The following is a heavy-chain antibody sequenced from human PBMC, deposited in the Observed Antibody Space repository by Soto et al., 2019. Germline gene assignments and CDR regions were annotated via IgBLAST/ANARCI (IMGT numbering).Heavy chain of an antibody. Sequence: GGSLRLSCAASGFTFSSYGMHWVRQAPGKGLEWVAVISYDGSNKYYADSVKGRFTISRDNSKNTLYLQMNSLRAEDTAVYYCARGVCGVFWGGYYPADYYYGMDVWGQGTTVTVSS. J-gene: IGHJ6*02. CDR2: ISYDGSNK. CDR3: ARGVCGVFWGGYYPADYYYGMDV. V-gene: IGHV3-30*03. CDR1: GFTFSSYG. D-gene: IGHD3-3*01.